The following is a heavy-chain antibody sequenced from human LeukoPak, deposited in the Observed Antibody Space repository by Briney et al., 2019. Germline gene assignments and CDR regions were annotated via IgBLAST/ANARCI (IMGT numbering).Heavy chain of an antibody. D-gene: IGHD2-15*01. V-gene: IGHV4-39*07. CDR1: GGSISSSRDY. Sequence: SETLSLTCTVSGGSISSSRDYWAWIRQPPGKGLEWIANIYYSGSTYYSPSLKSRVTISVDTSKNQFSLKLSSVTAADTAVYYCARVYCSGGSCRGYYYYYMDVWGKGTTVTISS. J-gene: IGHJ6*03. CDR2: IYYSGST. CDR3: ARVYCSGGSCRGYYYYYMDV.